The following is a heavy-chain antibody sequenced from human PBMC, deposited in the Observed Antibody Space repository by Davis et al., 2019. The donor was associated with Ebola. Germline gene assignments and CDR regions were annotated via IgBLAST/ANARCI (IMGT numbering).Heavy chain of an antibody. CDR3: TTPGGQDSGYDVFDI. J-gene: IGHJ3*02. CDR1: GYTFISYG. D-gene: IGHD5-12*01. Sequence: AASVKVSCKTSGYTFISYGVTWVRLVPGQGLEWMGMVNPNDGRTIYAQKFQGRVTVTRDTSTATVYMDLSSLRSEDTALYYCTTPGGQDSGYDVFDIWGQGTMVTVSS. CDR2: VNPNDGRT. V-gene: IGHV1-46*03.